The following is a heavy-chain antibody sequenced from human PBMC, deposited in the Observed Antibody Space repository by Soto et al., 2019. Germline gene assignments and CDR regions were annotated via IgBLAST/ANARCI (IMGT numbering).Heavy chain of an antibody. J-gene: IGHJ3*01. V-gene: IGHV3-30-3*01. D-gene: IGHD3-22*01. Sequence: LRLSCAASGFTFSAYALHWIRQAPGTGLAWVATVTSDGSNKYHADSVEGGFPISRDDSKNTLYLQLNSLRAEDTAVFYCGRITLKASVESIDCWGLGTRV. CDR2: VTSDGSNK. CDR1: GFTFSAYA. CDR3: GRITLKASVESIDC.